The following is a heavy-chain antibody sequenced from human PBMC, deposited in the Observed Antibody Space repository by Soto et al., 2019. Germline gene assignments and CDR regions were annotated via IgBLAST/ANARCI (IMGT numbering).Heavy chain of an antibody. CDR2: IKQDGSEK. V-gene: IGHV3-7*04. Sequence: GGSLRLSCAASGFTFSSYWMSWVRQAPGKGLEWVANIKQDGSEKYYVDSVKGRFTISRDNAKNSLNLQMNSLRAEDTAVYFCARVDLMITFGAVIVTLNDYYYNGMDVWGQGTTVTVSS. D-gene: IGHD3-16*02. J-gene: IGHJ6*02. CDR3: ARVDLMITFGAVIVTLNDYYYNGMDV. CDR1: GFTFSSYW.